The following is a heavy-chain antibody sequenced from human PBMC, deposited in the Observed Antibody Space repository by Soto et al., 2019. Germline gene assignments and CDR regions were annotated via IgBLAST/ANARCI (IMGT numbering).Heavy chain of an antibody. CDR1: GGTFNTYT. V-gene: IGHV1-69*01. D-gene: IGHD2-15*01. CDR2: ILPIMGSV. Sequence: QVHLVQSGSEVKKPGSSVTVSCKASGGTFNTYTFSWVRQAPGQGLEWMGSILPIMGSVNYAHDFRGILSITADPSTTTAYMELTSLTSHDTAIYYCARIPRYSYPTSDPLDNWGQGTLVTVSS. J-gene: IGHJ4*02. CDR3: ARIPRYSYPTSDPLDN.